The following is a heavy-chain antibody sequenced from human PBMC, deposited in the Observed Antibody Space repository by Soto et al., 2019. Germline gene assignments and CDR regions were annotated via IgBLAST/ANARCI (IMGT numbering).Heavy chain of an antibody. J-gene: IGHJ6*02. D-gene: IGHD3-9*01. Sequence: GASVKVSCKASGYTFTSYGISWVRQAPGQGLEWMGWISAYNGNTNYAQKLQGRVTMTTDTSTSTAYMELRSLRSDDTAVYYCARAQNYDILTGLPWYYRMDVWGQGTTVTVSS. V-gene: IGHV1-18*01. CDR2: ISAYNGNT. CDR1: GYTFTSYG. CDR3: ARAQNYDILTGLPWYYRMDV.